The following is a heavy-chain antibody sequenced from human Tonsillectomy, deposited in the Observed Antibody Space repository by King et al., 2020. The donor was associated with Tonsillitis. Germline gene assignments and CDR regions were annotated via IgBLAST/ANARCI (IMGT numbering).Heavy chain of an antibody. V-gene: IGHV3-9*01. D-gene: IGHD3-16*02. CDR2: ISWNSGTM. CDR3: AKDTGRLGSYRTYFDY. CDR1: GFTFDDYA. J-gene: IGHJ4*02. Sequence: VQLVESGGGLVQPGRSLRLSCAASGFTFDDYAMHWVRQAPGKGLEWVSYISWNSGTMNYADSVKGRFTISRDNAKNSMYLQMNSLRAEDTALYYCAKDTGRLGSYRTYFDYWGQGTLVTVSS.